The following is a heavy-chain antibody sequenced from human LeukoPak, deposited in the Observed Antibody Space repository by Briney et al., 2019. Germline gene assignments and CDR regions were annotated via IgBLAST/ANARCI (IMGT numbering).Heavy chain of an antibody. CDR3: ARCTYYYGSGTFDY. CDR2: ISSSSSTI. V-gene: IGHV3-48*01. J-gene: IGHJ4*02. D-gene: IGHD3-10*01. CDR1: GFTFSSYS. Sequence: PGGSLRLSCAASGFTFSSYSMNWVRQSPGKGLEGVSYISSSSSTIYYADSVKGRLTISRDNAKNSLYLQMNSLRAEDTAVYYCARCTYYYGSGTFDYWGQGTLVTVSS.